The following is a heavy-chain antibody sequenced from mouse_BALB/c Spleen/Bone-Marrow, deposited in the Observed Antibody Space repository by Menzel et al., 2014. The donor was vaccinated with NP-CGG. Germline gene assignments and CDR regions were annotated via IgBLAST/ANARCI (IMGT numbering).Heavy chain of an antibody. CDR2: INSNGGST. V-gene: IGHV5-6-3*01. Sequence: EVKLVESGGGLVQPGGSLKLSCAASGFPFSSYGMSWVRQTPDKRLELVASINSNGGSTYYPDSVKGRFTISRDNAKNTLSLQMSSLKSEDTAMYYCARGNYGNYVDYFDYWGQGTTLTVSS. CDR3: ARGNYGNYVDYFDY. D-gene: IGHD2-1*01. J-gene: IGHJ2*01. CDR1: GFPFSSYG.